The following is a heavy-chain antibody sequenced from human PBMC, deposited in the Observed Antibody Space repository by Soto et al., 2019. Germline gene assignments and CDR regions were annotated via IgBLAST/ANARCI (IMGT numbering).Heavy chain of an antibody. CDR3: AREGCSSTSCDNWFDP. CDR2: ISSNGGST. Sequence: GGSLRLSCAASGFTFSSYAMHWVRQAPGKGLEYVSAISSNGGSTYYANSVKGRFTISRDNSKDTLYLQMGSLRAEDMAVYYCAREGCSSTSCDNWFDPWGQGTLVTVSS. J-gene: IGHJ5*02. V-gene: IGHV3-64*01. D-gene: IGHD2-2*01. CDR1: GFTFSSYA.